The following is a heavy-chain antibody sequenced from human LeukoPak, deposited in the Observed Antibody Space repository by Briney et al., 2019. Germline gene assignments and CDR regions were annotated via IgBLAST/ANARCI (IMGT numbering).Heavy chain of an antibody. V-gene: IGHV4-34*01. CDR1: GVSFSGYF. J-gene: IGHJ4*02. CDR2: INHSGIT. D-gene: IGHD2-2*01. CDR3: ARVSSRLGLLDTSLNYFDY. Sequence: SETLSLTCAVSGVSFSGYFWSWIRQPPGKGLEWIGEINHSGITNYNPSLKSRITISVDTSKNQFSLKLSSVTAADTAMYFCARVSSRLGLLDTSLNYFDYWGQGTLVTVSS.